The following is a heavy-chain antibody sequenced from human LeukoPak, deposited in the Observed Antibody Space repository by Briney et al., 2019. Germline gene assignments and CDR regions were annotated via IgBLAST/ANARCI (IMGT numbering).Heavy chain of an antibody. J-gene: IGHJ3*02. V-gene: IGHV3-7*01. CDR2: IQEDGGEK. D-gene: IGHD6-19*01. Sequence: GGSLRLSCVASGFTFGSYWMTWVRQAPGKGLEWVANIQEDGGEKYYVDSVRGRFTISRDNAKNSLFLQMNHLRGEDTAIYYCAKIRRGRSDWYERAFDIWGQGTMVTVSS. CDR1: GFTFGSYW. CDR3: AKIRRGRSDWYERAFDI.